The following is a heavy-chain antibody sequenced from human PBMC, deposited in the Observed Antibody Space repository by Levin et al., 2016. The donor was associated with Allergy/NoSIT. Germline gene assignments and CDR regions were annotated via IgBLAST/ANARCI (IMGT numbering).Heavy chain of an antibody. J-gene: IGHJ4*02. CDR2: IYYSGST. V-gene: IGHV4-59*01. CDR3: ARWDGSSGLYYFDY. Sequence: WIRQPPGKGLEWIGYIYYSGSTNYNPSLKSRVTISVDTSKNQFSLKLTSVTAADTAVYYCARWDGSSGLYYFDYWGQGTLVTVSS. D-gene: IGHD5-24*01.